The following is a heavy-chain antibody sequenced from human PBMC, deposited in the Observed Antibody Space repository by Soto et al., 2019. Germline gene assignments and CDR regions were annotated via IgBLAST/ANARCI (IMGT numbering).Heavy chain of an antibody. CDR2: INPSGGGT. Sequence: QVQLVQSGAEVKKPGASVKVSCKASGYTFTKYYMHWVRQAPGQGLEWMGIINPSGGGTTYAQKFQGRVTLIRDTSTSTVYMELSSLRSEDTAVYYCASEPHTMGDFDSWGQGTLVTVSS. V-gene: IGHV1-46*03. CDR1: GYTFTKYY. D-gene: IGHD1-26*01. CDR3: ASEPHTMGDFDS. J-gene: IGHJ4*02.